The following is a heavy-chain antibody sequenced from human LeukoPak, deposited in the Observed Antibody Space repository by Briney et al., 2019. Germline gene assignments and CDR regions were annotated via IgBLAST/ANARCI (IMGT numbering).Heavy chain of an antibody. CDR1: GFTFINYK. D-gene: IGHD2-21*02. Sequence: KTGGSLRLSCAASGFTFINYKMNWVRQAPGKGLEWVSSISTSRSYIYYADSVKGRFTISRDNAKNSLYLQMNSLKTEDTAVYYCTRHRYGDSGGDFDYWGQGTLVTVSS. V-gene: IGHV3-21*04. J-gene: IGHJ4*02. CDR2: ISTSRSYI. CDR3: TRHRYGDSGGDFDY.